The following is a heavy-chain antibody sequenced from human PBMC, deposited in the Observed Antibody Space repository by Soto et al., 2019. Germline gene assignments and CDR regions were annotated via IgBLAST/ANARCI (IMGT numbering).Heavy chain of an antibody. CDR3: ARQDSSGHY. V-gene: IGHV1-69*11. Sequence: GASVKVSCKASGNTLSSYAFTWLRQAPGKGFELMGTIIPILRTTEYEQKFQGRVTITADESTSTAYMELSSLRSEDTAVYYCARQDSSGHYWGQGTLVTVSS. J-gene: IGHJ4*02. CDR1: GNTLSSYA. D-gene: IGHD3-22*01. CDR2: IIPILRTT.